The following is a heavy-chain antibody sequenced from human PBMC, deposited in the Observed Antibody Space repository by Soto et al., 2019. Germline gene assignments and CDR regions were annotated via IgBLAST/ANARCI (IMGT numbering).Heavy chain of an antibody. CDR3: ARHGADYDFWSGYPHYYGMDV. CDR2: IDPSDSYT. D-gene: IGHD3-3*01. CDR1: GYSFTSYW. V-gene: IGHV5-10-1*01. J-gene: IGHJ6*02. Sequence: PGESLKISCKGSGYSFTSYWISWVRQMPGKGLEWMGRIDPSDSYTNYSPSFQGHVTISADKSISTAYLQWSSLKASDTAMYYCARHGADYDFWSGYPHYYGMDVWGQGTTVTVSS.